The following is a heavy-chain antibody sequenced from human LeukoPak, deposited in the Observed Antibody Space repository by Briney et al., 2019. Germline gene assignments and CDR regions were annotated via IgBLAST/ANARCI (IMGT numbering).Heavy chain of an antibody. J-gene: IGHJ4*02. CDR1: GYTFTSYG. Sequence: GASVKVSCKASGYTFTSYGISWVRQAPGQGLEWMGWISAYNDNTNYAQKVQGRVTMTTDTSTSTAYMELRSLRSDDTAVYYCARDSDYDSSGHWWGQGTLVTVSS. V-gene: IGHV1-18*01. CDR3: ARDSDYDSSGHW. D-gene: IGHD3-22*01. CDR2: ISAYNDNT.